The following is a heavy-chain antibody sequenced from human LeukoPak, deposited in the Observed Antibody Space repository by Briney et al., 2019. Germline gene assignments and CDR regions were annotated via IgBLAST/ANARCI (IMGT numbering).Heavy chain of an antibody. CDR2: IIPIFGTA. CDR3: ARDPEYYYDSSGPLDAFDI. J-gene: IGHJ3*02. D-gene: IGHD3-22*01. CDR1: GYTFTGYY. V-gene: IGHV1-69*05. Sequence: SVKVSCKASGYTFTGYYMHWVRQAPGQGLEWMGGIIPIFGTANYAQKFQGRVTITTDESTSTAYMELSSLRSEDTAVYYCARDPEYYYDSSGPLDAFDIWGQGTMVTVSS.